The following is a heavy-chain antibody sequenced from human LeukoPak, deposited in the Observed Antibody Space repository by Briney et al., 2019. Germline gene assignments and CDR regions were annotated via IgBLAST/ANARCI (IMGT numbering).Heavy chain of an antibody. Sequence: ASVKVSCKASGYTFTSYYMHWVRQAPGQGLEWMGIINPSGGSTSYAQKFQGRVTMTRDTSTSTVYMELSSLRSEDTAVYYCAREEGWELSPISAFDIWGQGTMVTVSS. CDR2: INPSGGST. CDR3: AREEGWELSPISAFDI. J-gene: IGHJ3*02. CDR1: GYTFTSYY. V-gene: IGHV1-46*01. D-gene: IGHD1-26*01.